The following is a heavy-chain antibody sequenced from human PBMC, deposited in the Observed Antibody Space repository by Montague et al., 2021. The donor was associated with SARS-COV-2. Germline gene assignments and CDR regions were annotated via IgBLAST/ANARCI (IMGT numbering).Heavy chain of an antibody. J-gene: IGHJ4*02. Sequence: CAISGDSVSRHSLAWSWIRQSPQRGPEWLGGTYYRYKWYSDYAPSVRGRLTVNPDASKNEFSLELNYVTPEDTAVYYCVRYSGWFYFDFWGQGTLVTVSS. CDR3: VRYSGWFYFDF. D-gene: IGHD6-19*01. CDR1: GDSVSRHSLA. V-gene: IGHV6-1*01. CDR2: TYYRYKWYS.